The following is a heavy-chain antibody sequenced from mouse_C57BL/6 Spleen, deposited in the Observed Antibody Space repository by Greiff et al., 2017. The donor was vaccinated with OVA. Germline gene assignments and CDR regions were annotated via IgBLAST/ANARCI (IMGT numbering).Heavy chain of an antibody. V-gene: IGHV1-5*01. J-gene: IGHJ1*03. CDR2: IYPGNSDT. Sequence: EVQLQQSGTVLARPGASVKMSCKTSGYTFTSYWMHWVKQRPGQGLEWIGAIYPGNSDTSYNQKFKGKAKLTAVTSASTADMELSSLTNEDSAVYYCTRWFITTVVARYFDVWGTGTTVTVSS. D-gene: IGHD1-1*01. CDR3: TRWFITTVVARYFDV. CDR1: GYTFTSYW.